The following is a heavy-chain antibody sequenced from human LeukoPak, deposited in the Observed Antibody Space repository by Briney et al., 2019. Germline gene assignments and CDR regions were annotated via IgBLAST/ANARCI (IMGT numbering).Heavy chain of an antibody. CDR3: ARGHSGYDSSPYFDY. D-gene: IGHD5-12*01. CDR2: ISYDGSNK. Sequence: GGSLRLSCAASGFTFSSYAMHWVRRAPGKGLEWVAVISYDGSNKYYADSVKGRFTISRDNSKNTLYLQMNSLRAEDTAVYYCARGHSGYDSSPYFDYWGQGTLVTVSS. J-gene: IGHJ4*02. CDR1: GFTFSSYA. V-gene: IGHV3-30*04.